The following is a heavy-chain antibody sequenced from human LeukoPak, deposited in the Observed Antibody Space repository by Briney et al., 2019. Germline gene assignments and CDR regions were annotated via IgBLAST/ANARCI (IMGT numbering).Heavy chain of an antibody. CDR3: AKGRYSGYAHFDY. Sequence: GGSLRLSCAASGFTFNNYAMSWVRQVPGKGLEWVSLIDSGGGSTYYADSVKGRFTISRDNSNNALYLQMSGLRADDTAVYHCAKGRYSGYAHFDYWGQGALVTVSS. CDR1: GFTFNNYA. V-gene: IGHV3-23*01. J-gene: IGHJ4*02. D-gene: IGHD5-12*01. CDR2: IDSGGGST.